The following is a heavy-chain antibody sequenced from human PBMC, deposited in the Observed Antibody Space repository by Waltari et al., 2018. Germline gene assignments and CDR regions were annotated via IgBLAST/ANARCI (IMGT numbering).Heavy chain of an antibody. Sequence: QVQLQQWGAGLLKPSETLSLTCAVYGGSFSGYYWSWIRKPPGKGLEWIGEINHSGSTNDNPSLKSRVTISVDTSKNQFSLKLSSVTAADTAVYYCARRDFWSGYLHFDYWGQGTLVTVSS. V-gene: IGHV4-34*01. J-gene: IGHJ4*02. CDR2: INHSGST. CDR3: ARRDFWSGYLHFDY. CDR1: GGSFSGYY. D-gene: IGHD3-3*01.